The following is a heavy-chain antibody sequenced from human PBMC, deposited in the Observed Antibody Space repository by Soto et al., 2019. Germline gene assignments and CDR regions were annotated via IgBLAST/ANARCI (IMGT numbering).Heavy chain of an antibody. CDR1: GGSFSGYY. Sequence: QVQLQQWGAGLLKPSETLSLTCAVYGGSFSGYYWRWIRQPPGKGLEWIGESNHSGRTNYNPSLNRRDTLSVDAYKDRLCLERGFVSAAATAVYYCARGSRSVVNPAYGGCGPWGQGTLVNVS. V-gene: IGHV4-34*01. CDR3: ARGSRSVVNPAYGGCGP. CDR2: SNHSGRT. J-gene: IGHJ5*02. D-gene: IGHD2-15*01.